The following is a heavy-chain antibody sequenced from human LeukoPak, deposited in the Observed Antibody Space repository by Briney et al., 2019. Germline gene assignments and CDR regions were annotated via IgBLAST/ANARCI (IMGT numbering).Heavy chain of an antibody. CDR1: GGSISSGSYY. D-gene: IGHD6-19*01. V-gene: IGHV4-61*02. Sequence: SQTLSLTCTVSGGSISSGSYYWSWIRQPAGKGLEWIGRIYTSGSTNYNPSLKSRVTISVDTSKNQFSLKLSSVTAADTAVYYCARVYSSGWYGAFDIWGQGTMVTVSS. CDR3: ARVYSSGWYGAFDI. CDR2: IYTSGST. J-gene: IGHJ3*02.